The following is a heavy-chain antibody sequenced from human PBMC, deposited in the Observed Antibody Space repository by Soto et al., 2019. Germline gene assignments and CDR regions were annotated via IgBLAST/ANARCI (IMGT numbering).Heavy chain of an antibody. Sequence: VKISCKGFRYSFTRYWISWVRQMPGKGLEWMGRIDPSDSYTNYSPSLQGHVTISVDKSISTAYLQWSSLRASDTGMYYCAKLRTAAVGSDLEDWGHGTLVTVSS. D-gene: IGHD4-17*01. CDR3: AKLRTAAVGSDLED. V-gene: IGHV5-10-1*01. CDR2: IDPSDSYT. CDR1: RYSFTRYW. J-gene: IGHJ4*01.